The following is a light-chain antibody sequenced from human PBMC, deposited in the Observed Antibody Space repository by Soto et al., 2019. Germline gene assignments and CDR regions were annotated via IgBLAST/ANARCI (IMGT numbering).Light chain of an antibody. CDR2: EVS. J-gene: IGLJ3*02. Sequence: QSALTQPASVSGSPGQSITISCTGTSSDVGGHNYVSWYQQHPGKAPQFMIFEVSNRPSGVSNRFSGSKSGNTASLTISGLQAEDEADYYCSSYTSTHTGVFGGGTQLTVL. V-gene: IGLV2-14*01. CDR1: SSDVGGHNY. CDR3: SSYTSTHTGV.